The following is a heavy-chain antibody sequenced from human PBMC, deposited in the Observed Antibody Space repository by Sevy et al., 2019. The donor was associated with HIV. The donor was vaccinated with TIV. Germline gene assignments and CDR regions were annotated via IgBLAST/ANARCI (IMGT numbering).Heavy chain of an antibody. CDR1: GFSVSSYY. V-gene: IGHV3-53*01. CDR2: KESGGQT. CDR3: ARMTSTWSIDS. Sequence: GGSLRLSCAASGFSVSSYYMGWVRQAPGKGLEWVSTKESGGQTYYADPVRGRFTIARNESANNLFLQLNNLRAEDTGVYYCARMTSTWSIDSWGQGTLVTVSS. J-gene: IGHJ4*02.